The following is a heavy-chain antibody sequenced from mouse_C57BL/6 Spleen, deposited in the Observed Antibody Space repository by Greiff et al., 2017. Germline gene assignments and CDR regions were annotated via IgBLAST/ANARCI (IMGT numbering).Heavy chain of an antibody. V-gene: IGHV1-55*01. Sequence: QVQLQQPGAELVKPGASVKMSCKASGYTFTSYWITWVKQRPGQGLEWIGDIYPGSGSTNYNEKFKSKATLTVDTSSSTAYMQLSSLTSEDSAVYYWARTRPYYYGSSYGGSMDYWGQGTSVTVS. J-gene: IGHJ4*01. D-gene: IGHD1-1*01. CDR3: ARTRPYYYGSSYGGSMDY. CDR1: GYTFTSYW. CDR2: IYPGSGST.